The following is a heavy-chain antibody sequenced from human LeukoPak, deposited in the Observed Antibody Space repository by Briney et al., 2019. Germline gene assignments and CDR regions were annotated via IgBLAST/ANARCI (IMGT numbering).Heavy chain of an antibody. Sequence: SVKVSCKASGGTFISYAISWVRQAPGQGLEWMAGIIPIFDTANYAQKFQGRVTITADESTSTAHMELSSLRSEDTAVYYCARSGTWGRWLQPEDYFDYWGQGALVTVSS. CDR3: ARSGTWGRWLQPEDYFDY. D-gene: IGHD5-24*01. J-gene: IGHJ4*02. CDR1: GGTFISYA. V-gene: IGHV1-69*13. CDR2: IIPIFDTA.